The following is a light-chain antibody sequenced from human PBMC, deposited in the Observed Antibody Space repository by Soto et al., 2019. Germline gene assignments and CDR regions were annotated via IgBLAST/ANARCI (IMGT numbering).Light chain of an antibody. Sequence: EPVLMQSPGTLALSPGDRATRSCRASQSVSSTYLAWYQQRPGQAPRLLIYSSSSRAGGIPDRFSGSGSGTDFTLTISRLEPEDFAVYYCQQCGRSPWTFGQGTKVDIK. CDR3: QQCGRSPWT. J-gene: IGKJ1*01. V-gene: IGKV3-20*01. CDR1: QSVSSTY. CDR2: SSS.